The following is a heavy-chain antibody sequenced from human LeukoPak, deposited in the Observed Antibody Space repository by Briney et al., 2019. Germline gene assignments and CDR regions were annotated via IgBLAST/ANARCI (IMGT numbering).Heavy chain of an antibody. CDR2: ISAYNGNT. CDR3: ARDTHRRKQQLVPVDY. CDR1: GYTFTSYG. D-gene: IGHD6-13*01. V-gene: IGHV1-18*01. J-gene: IGHJ4*02. Sequence: ASVKVSCKASGYTFTSYGISWVRQAPGLGLEWMGWISAYNGNTNYAQKLQGRVTMTTDTSTSTAYMELRSLRSDDTAVYYCARDTHRRKQQLVPVDYWGQGTLVTVSS.